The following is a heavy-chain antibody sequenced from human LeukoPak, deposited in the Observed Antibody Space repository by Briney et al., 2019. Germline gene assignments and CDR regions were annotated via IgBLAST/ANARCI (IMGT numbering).Heavy chain of an antibody. D-gene: IGHD1-26*01. V-gene: IGHV3-21*01. CDR2: ITSSSSYI. CDR3: ARYSGTYRDF. Sequence: PGGSLRLSCAASGFTFSTYSMNWVRQAPGKGLEWVSSITSSSSYIFYADSVKGRFTISRDNAKNSLYLQMNSLRAEDTAVYYCARYSGTYRDFWGQGTLVTVSS. J-gene: IGHJ4*02. CDR1: GFTFSTYS.